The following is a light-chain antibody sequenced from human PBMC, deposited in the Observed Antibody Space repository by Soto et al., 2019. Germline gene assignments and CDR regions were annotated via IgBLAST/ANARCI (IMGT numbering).Light chain of an antibody. J-gene: IGKJ4*01. CDR3: QQRSYGFT. Sequence: EIVLTQSPATLSLSPGERATLSCRASQSVSNFLAWYQQKPGQAPRLLIYDASSRATGIPARISGSGSGTDFTLTISSVEHEDFAVYYCQQRSYGFTFGGGTKVEIK. CDR1: QSVSNF. CDR2: DAS. V-gene: IGKV3-11*01.